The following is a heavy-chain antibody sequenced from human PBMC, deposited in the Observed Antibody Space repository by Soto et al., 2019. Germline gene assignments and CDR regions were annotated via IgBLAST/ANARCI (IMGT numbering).Heavy chain of an antibody. CDR1: GGSISSYY. J-gene: IGHJ2*01. V-gene: IGHV4-59*08. CDR3: ARRLLWFGELCPNWYFDL. CDR2: IYYSGST. D-gene: IGHD3-10*01. Sequence: QVQLQESGPGLVKPSETLSLTCTVSGGSISSYYWSWIRQPPGKGLAWIGYIYYSGSTNYNPSLNCRVTISVATSKNQYSLRLSYVAAAYTAVYYCARRLLWFGELCPNWYFDLWGRGTLVTVSS.